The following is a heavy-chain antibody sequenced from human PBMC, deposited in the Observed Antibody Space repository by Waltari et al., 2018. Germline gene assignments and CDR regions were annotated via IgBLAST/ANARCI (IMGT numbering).Heavy chain of an antibody. J-gene: IGHJ4*02. Sequence: QVQLQESGPGLVKPSETLSLTCTDSGGSISSYYWSWIRQPAGKGLELIGRIYTSRSTNYNPSLKSRVTMSVDTSKNQFSLKLSSVTAADTAVYYCATSSSFQYYFDYWGQGTLVTVSS. CDR3: ATSSSFQYYFDY. V-gene: IGHV4-4*07. D-gene: IGHD6-6*01. CDR1: GGSISSYY. CDR2: IYTSRST.